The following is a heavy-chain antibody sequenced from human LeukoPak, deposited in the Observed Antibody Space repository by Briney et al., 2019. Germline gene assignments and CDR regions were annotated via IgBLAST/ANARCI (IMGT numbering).Heavy chain of an antibody. CDR3: VRGEVYSSSRSVGDLLDF. D-gene: IGHD6-13*01. Sequence: GGSLRLSCAASGFTLSDYNMNWVRQAPGKGLEWVSYITRTSNTIYYADSVKGRFTISRDNTKNSLYLRMNSLGDEDTAVYYCVRGEVYSSSRSVGDLLDFWGQGTLVTVSS. CDR1: GFTLSDYN. J-gene: IGHJ4*02. V-gene: IGHV3-48*02. CDR2: ITRTSNTI.